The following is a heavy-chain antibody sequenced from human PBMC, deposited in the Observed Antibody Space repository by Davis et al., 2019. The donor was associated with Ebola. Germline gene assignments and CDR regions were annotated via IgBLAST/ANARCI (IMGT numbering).Heavy chain of an antibody. J-gene: IGHJ6*02. CDR2: IKSDGRDT. V-gene: IGHV3-74*03. CDR1: NFTFNSYW. Sequence: GESLKISCAASNFTFNSYWMHWVRQAPGKGLEWVARIKSDGRDTTYADSVRDRFTISRDNGKNTLYLQMNSLRADDTGVYFCARGTWSGLYGMDDWGQGTTVTVSS. CDR3: ARGTWSGLYGMDD. D-gene: IGHD3-3*01.